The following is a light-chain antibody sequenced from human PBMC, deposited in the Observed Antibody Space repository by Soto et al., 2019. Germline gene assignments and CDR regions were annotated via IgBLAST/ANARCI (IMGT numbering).Light chain of an antibody. CDR2: KGS. V-gene: IGKV1-5*03. CDR1: QSISSW. Sequence: DIQMTQSPSTLSASIGDRVTITCRASQSISSWLAWYQQKPGKGPNLLIYKGSTLQGGVPSRFSGSGSGTEFSLTMSSLQPDELASYSCEQYNSYPPTCSPGTIVDIK. CDR3: EQYNSYPPT. J-gene: IGKJ3*01.